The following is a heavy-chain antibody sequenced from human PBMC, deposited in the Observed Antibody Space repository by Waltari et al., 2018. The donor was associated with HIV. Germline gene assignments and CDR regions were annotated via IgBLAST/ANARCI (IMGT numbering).Heavy chain of an antibody. CDR3: ARDSMGLPSNYYYGMDV. CDR1: GFTVSSNY. Sequence: EVQLVESGGGLIQPGGSLRLSCAASGFTVSSNYLSWVRQAPGKGLEWVSVIYSGGSTYYADSVKGRFTISRDNSKNTLYLQMNSLRAEDTAVYYCARDSMGLPSNYYYGMDVWGQGTTVTVSS. J-gene: IGHJ6*02. CDR2: IYSGGST. D-gene: IGHD2-15*01. V-gene: IGHV3-53*01.